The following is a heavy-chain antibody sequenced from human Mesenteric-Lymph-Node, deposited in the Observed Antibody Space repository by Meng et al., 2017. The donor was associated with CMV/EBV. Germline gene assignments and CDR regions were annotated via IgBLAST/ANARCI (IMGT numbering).Heavy chain of an antibody. Sequence: GESLKISCEASGFTLSSYAMSWVRQAPGKGLEWVGRIRSKANSYATAYAASVKGRFTISRDDSKNTAYLQMNSLKTEDTAVYYCWGSSTSLPLGMDVWGQGTTVTVSS. V-gene: IGHV3-73*01. D-gene: IGHD2-2*01. CDR2: IRSKANSYAT. CDR3: WGSSTSLPLGMDV. CDR1: GFTLSSYA. J-gene: IGHJ6*02.